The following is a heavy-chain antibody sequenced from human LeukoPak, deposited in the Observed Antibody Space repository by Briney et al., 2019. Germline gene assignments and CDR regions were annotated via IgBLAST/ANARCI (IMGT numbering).Heavy chain of an antibody. J-gene: IGHJ4*02. Sequence: SETLSLTCAVYGGSLSGYYWSWVRQPPGKGLEWIGEINYSGSTNYNPSLKSRVTISVDTSKNQFSLKLNSVTAADTAVYYCARVGYSSSRADYWGQGTLVTVSS. CDR3: ARVGYSSSRADY. V-gene: IGHV4-34*01. CDR2: INYSGST. D-gene: IGHD6-13*01. CDR1: GGSLSGYY.